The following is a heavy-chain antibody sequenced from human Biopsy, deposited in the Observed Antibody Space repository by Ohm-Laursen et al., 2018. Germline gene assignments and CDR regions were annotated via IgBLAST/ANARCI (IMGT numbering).Heavy chain of an antibody. V-gene: IGHV4-59*07. CDR1: GCSISSDY. D-gene: IGHD2/OR15-2a*01. Sequence: SDTLSLTCTVSGCSISSDYWSWIRQTPGKGLEWIGYIYYSGSTNYNPSLKSRVTISVDTSKNQFSLGLNSVTAADTAVYYCARATNSTGWPYYYFYGMDVWGQGTTVTVSS. J-gene: IGHJ6*02. CDR2: IYYSGST. CDR3: ARATNSTGWPYYYFYGMDV.